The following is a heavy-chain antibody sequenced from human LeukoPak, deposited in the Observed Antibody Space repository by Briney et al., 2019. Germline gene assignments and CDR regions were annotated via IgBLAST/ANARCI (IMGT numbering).Heavy chain of an antibody. CDR1: GFTFSSYG. D-gene: IGHD2-15*01. CDR3: AKDRVGYCSGGSCYSEAYWFDP. V-gene: IGHV3-30*18. J-gene: IGHJ5*02. CDR2: ISYDGSNK. Sequence: GRSLRLSCAASGFTFSSYGMHWVRQAPGKGLEWVAVISYDGSNKYYADSVKGRFTISRDNSKNTLYLQMNSLRAEDTAVYYCAKDRVGYCSGGSCYSEAYWFDPWGQGTLVTVSS.